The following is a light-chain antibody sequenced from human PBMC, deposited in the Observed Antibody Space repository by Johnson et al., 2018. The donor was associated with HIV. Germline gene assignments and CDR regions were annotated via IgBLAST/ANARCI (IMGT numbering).Light chain of an antibody. V-gene: IGLV1-51*01. CDR3: GTWDSRLSAYV. CDR1: RSNIGNNY. Sequence: QSILTQPPSVSAAPGQKVTISCSGSRSNIGNNYVSWYQQFPGTAPKLLISNNDKRPSGIPDRFSASRSGTSATLGITGLQTGDEADYYCGTWDSRLSAYVFGTGTKVTV. CDR2: NND. J-gene: IGLJ1*01.